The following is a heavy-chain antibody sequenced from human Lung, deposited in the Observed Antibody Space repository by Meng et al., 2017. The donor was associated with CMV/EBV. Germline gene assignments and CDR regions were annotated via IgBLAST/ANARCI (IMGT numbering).Heavy chain of an antibody. V-gene: IGHV4-39*07. CDR3: AREKYLRFAEFPPNAVEL. CDR1: GDSTTMTNYY. Sequence: SETLSLTCSVSGDSTTMTNYYWGWIRQPPGEGLEWIATIYYSGKTYYNPSLKSRVTISLDTSKSQFSLRLQSVTAADRAVYYCAREKYLRFAEFPPNAVELWGQWTIDTVTS. D-gene: IGHD3-10*01. CDR2: IYYSGKT. J-gene: IGHJ3*01.